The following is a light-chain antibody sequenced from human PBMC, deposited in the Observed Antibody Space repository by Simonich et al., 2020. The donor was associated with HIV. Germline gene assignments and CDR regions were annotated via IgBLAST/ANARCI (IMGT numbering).Light chain of an antibody. CDR2: WAS. CDR3: QHYYSTAPT. CDR1: QSILYRSNNRNY. J-gene: IGKJ4*01. Sequence: DIVMTQSPDSLAVSLGERATINSKSSQSILYRSNNRNYLAWYQQKPGQPPKRLIYWASTRESGVPDRVSGSGSGTDFTLTISSLQAEDVALYYCQHYYSTAPTFGGGTKVEIK. V-gene: IGKV4-1*01.